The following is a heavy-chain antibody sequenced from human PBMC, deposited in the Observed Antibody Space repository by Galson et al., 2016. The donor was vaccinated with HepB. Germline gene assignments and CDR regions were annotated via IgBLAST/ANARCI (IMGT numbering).Heavy chain of an antibody. CDR2: INQNGGRT. D-gene: IGHD2-15*01. V-gene: IGHV3-7*04. CDR1: RLTFSTYW. Sequence: PLRLSCAASRLTFSTYWMTWVRQAPGNGLEWVANINQNGGRTNYVDSVKGRFTISRDNAKNSLYLQMNSLRPEDTAIYYCARDRSPAQANNWYDALDIWGQGTLVTVSS. J-gene: IGHJ3*02. CDR3: ARDRSPAQANNWYDALDI.